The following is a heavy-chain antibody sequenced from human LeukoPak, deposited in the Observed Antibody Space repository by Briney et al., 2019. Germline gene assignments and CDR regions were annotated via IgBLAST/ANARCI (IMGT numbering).Heavy chain of an antibody. J-gene: IGHJ3*02. CDR1: GSSISSGGYS. Sequence: SETLSLTCAVSGSSISSGGYSWSWIRQPPGKGLEWIGYIYHSGSTYYNPSLKSRVTISVDRSKNQFSLKLSSVTAADTAVYYCARGYYGDYALDAFDIWGQGTMVTVSS. CDR2: IYHSGST. CDR3: ARGYYGDYALDAFDI. D-gene: IGHD4-17*01. V-gene: IGHV4-30-2*01.